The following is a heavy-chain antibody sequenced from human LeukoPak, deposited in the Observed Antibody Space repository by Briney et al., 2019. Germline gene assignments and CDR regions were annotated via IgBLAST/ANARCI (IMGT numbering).Heavy chain of an antibody. D-gene: IGHD5-18*01. CDR1: GGSFSGYY. CDR2: INHSGST. Sequence: SETLSLTCAVYGGSFSGYYWSWIRQPPGKGLEWIGEINHSGSTNYNPSLKSRVTISVDTSKNQFSLKLSSVTAADTAVYYCARSSGYGYCFDYWGQGTLVTVSS. CDR3: ARSSGYGYCFDY. V-gene: IGHV4-34*01. J-gene: IGHJ4*02.